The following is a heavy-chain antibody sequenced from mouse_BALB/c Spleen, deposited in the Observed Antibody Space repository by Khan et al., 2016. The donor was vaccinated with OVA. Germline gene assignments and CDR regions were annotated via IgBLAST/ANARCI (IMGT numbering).Heavy chain of an antibody. Sequence: EVELVESGGDLVKPGGSLKLSCAASGFTFSSYVMSWVRQTPEKRLEWVASISSGGSSYYPASVKGRFTISRDNARNILYLQMSSLRSEDTAMYYGAREAYRYDEYYFDYWGQGTTLTVSS. CDR1: GFTFSSYV. D-gene: IGHD2-14*01. CDR2: ISSGGSS. J-gene: IGHJ2*01. CDR3: AREAYRYDEYYFDY. V-gene: IGHV5-6-5*01.